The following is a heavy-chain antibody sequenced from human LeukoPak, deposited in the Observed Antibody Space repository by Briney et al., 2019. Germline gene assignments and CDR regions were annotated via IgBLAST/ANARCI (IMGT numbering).Heavy chain of an antibody. J-gene: IGHJ4*02. D-gene: IGHD6-19*01. CDR3: AKSSSSGWYGYFDY. CDR2: IRYDGSNK. CDR1: GFTFSSYG. V-gene: IGHV3-30*02. Sequence: GGSLRLSCAASGFTFSSYGMHWVRQAPGKGREGVAFIRYDGSNKYYADSVKGRFTISRDNSKNTLYLQMNSLRAEDTAVYYCAKSSSSGWYGYFDYWGQGTLVTVSS.